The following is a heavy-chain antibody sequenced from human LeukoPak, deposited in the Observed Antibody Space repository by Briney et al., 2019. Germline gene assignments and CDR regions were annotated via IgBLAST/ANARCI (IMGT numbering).Heavy chain of an antibody. Sequence: GASVKVSCKASGYTFTSYGISWVRQAPGQGLEWMGWISAYNGNTNYAQKLQGGVTMTTDTSTSTAYMELRSLRSDDTAVYYCARVSRRPPSSGHHYWGQGTLVTVSS. CDR3: ARVSRRPPSSGHHY. J-gene: IGHJ4*02. D-gene: IGHD6-19*01. V-gene: IGHV1-18*01. CDR2: ISAYNGNT. CDR1: GYTFTSYG.